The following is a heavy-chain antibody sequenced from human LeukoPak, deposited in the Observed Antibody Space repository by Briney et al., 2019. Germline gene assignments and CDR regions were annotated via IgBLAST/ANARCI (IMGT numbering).Heavy chain of an antibody. V-gene: IGHV1-2*02. J-gene: IGHJ5*02. CDR3: ARDHGVSSSWFFGTRLYKGPNWFDP. Sequence: GASVKVSCKASGYTFTGYNMHWVRQAPGQGLEWMGWINPNSGGTNYAQKFQGRVTMTRDTSISTAYMELSRLRSDDTAVYYCARDHGVSSSWFFGTRLYKGPNWFDPWGQGTLVTVSS. CDR1: GYTFTGYN. D-gene: IGHD6-13*01. CDR2: INPNSGGT.